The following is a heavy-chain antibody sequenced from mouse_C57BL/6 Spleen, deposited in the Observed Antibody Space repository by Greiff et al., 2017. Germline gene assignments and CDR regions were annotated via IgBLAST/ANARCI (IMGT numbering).Heavy chain of an antibody. CDR3: ARGITGGRFAY. J-gene: IGHJ3*01. CDR1: GYTFTSYW. CDR2: IYPSDSET. Sequence: QVQLQQPGAELVRPGSSVKLSCKASGYTFTSYWMDWVKQRPGQGLEWIGNIYPSDSETHYNQKFKDKATLTVDKSSSTAYMQLSSLTSEDSAVYNCARGITGGRFAYWGQGTLVTVSA. V-gene: IGHV1-61*01. D-gene: IGHD1-1*01.